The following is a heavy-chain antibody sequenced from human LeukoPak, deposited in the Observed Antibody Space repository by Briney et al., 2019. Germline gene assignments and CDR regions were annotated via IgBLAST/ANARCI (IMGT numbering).Heavy chain of an antibody. V-gene: IGHV4-34*01. CDR3: ARDLGGSYYGDYFDY. J-gene: IGHJ4*02. Sequence: PSETLSLTCAVYGGSFSGYYWSWIRQPPGKGLEWIGEINHSGSTNYNPSLKSRVTISVDTSKNQFSLKLSSVAAADTAVYYCARDLGGSYYGDYFDYWGQGTLVTVSS. CDR2: INHSGST. CDR1: GGSFSGYY. D-gene: IGHD1-26*01.